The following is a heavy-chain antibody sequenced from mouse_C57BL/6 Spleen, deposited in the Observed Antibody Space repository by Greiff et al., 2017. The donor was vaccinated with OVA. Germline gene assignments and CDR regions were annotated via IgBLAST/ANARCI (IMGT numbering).Heavy chain of an antibody. CDR2: IYPGSGNT. V-gene: IGHV1-76*01. D-gene: IGHD2-5*01. CDR3: ARDPYYSNYGDYAMDY. CDR1: GYTFTDYY. J-gene: IGHJ4*01. Sequence: QVQLKQSGAELVRPGASVKLSCKASGYTFTDYYINWVKQRPGQGLEWIARIYPGSGNTYYNEKFKGKATLTAEKSSSTAYMQLSSLTSEDSAVYFCARDPYYSNYGDYAMDYWGQGTSVTVSS.